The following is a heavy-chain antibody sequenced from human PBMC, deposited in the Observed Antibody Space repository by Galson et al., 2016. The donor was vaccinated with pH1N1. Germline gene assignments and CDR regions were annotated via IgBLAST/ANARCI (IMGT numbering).Heavy chain of an antibody. CDR3: ARSYCSSTSCYGGSYYYYGMDV. V-gene: IGHV7-4-1*04. CDR1: GYNFTSNA. CDR2: INTNTGNP. D-gene: IGHD2-2*01. J-gene: IGHJ6*02. Sequence: SVKVSCKASGYNFTSNAMNWVRQAPGQGLEWMGWINTNTGNPTYAQGFTGRFVFSLDTSVSMAYLQISSLKAEDTAVYYCARSYCSSTSCYGGSYYYYGMDVWGQGTTVTVSS.